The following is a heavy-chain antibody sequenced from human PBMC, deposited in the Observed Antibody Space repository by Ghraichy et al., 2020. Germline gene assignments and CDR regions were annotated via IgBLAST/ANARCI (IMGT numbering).Heavy chain of an antibody. J-gene: IGHJ6*02. Sequence: GGSLRLSCAASGFTFSSYWMSWVRQAPGKGLEWVANIKQDGSEKYYVDSVKGRFTISRDNAKNSLYLQMNSLRAEDTAVYYCARDGTGYSSSPLRDNYGMDVWGQGTTVTVSS. CDR3: ARDGTGYSSSPLRDNYGMDV. V-gene: IGHV3-7*01. CDR1: GFTFSSYW. CDR2: IKQDGSEK. D-gene: IGHD6-6*01.